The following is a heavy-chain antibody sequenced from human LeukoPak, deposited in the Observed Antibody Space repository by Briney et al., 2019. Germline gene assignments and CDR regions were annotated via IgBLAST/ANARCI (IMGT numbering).Heavy chain of an antibody. Sequence: ASVKVSCKASGYTFTSYGISWVRQAPGQGLEWMGWISAYNGNTNYAQKLQGRVTMTTDTSTSTAYMELRSLRSDDTAVYYCARSPFVVVPAATTARYYYYYMDVWGKGTTVTISS. CDR1: GYTFTSYG. J-gene: IGHJ6*03. CDR2: ISAYNGNT. CDR3: ARSPFVVVPAATTARYYYYYMDV. D-gene: IGHD2-2*01. V-gene: IGHV1-18*01.